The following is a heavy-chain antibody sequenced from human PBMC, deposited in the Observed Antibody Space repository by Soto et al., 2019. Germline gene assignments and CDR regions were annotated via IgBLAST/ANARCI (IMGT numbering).Heavy chain of an antibody. V-gene: IGHV3-74*01. CDR2: INSDGRST. CDR1: GFTLSNFW. D-gene: IGHD1-26*01. J-gene: IGHJ6*02. Sequence: SLRLSCAASGFTLSNFWMHWVRQAPGKGLEWVSRINSDGRSTSYVDSVKGRFTISRDNANNTLYLEMNSLRAEDTAVYFCARGGRYRENYYFGMDVWGQGTTVTVSS. CDR3: ARGGRYRENYYFGMDV.